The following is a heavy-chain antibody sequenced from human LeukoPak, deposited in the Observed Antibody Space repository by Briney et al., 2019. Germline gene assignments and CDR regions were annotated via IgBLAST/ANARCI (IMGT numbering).Heavy chain of an antibody. CDR3: ASLRPTAYYYYGMDV. D-gene: IGHD5-12*01. J-gene: IGHJ6*02. V-gene: IGHV4-34*01. Sequence: SETLCLTCAVYGGSFSGYYWSWIRQPPGKGLEWIGEINHSGSTNYNPSLKSRVTISVDTSKNQFSLKLSSVTAADTAVYYCASLRPTAYYYYGMDVWGQGTTVTVSS. CDR1: GGSFSGYY. CDR2: INHSGST.